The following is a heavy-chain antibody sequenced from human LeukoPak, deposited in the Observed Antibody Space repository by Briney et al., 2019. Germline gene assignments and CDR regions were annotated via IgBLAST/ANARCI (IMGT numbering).Heavy chain of an antibody. CDR3: TTSRVVGYYYYYGMDV. CDR2: IKSKTDGGTT. CDR1: GFTFSNAW. V-gene: IGHV3-15*01. Sequence: GGSLRLSCAASGFTFSNAWMSWVRQAPGKGLEWVGRIKSKTDGGTTDYAAPVKGRFTISRDDSKNTLYLQMNSLKTEDTAVYYCTTSRVVGYYYYYGMDVWGQGTTVTVSS. J-gene: IGHJ6*02. D-gene: IGHD2-15*01.